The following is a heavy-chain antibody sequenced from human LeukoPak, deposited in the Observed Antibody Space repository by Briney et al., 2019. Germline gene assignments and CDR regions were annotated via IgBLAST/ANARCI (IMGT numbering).Heavy chain of an antibody. D-gene: IGHD3-22*01. J-gene: IGHJ5*02. CDR2: MNPNSGNT. Sequence: ASVKVSCKASGYTFTSYDINWVRQATGQGLEWMGWMNPNSGNTGYAQKFQGRVTMTRNTSISTAYMELSSPRSEDTAVYYCARGPLRSVITMIVVVITRDFRGFDPWGQGTLVTVSS. CDR3: ARGPLRSVITMIVVVITRDFRGFDP. V-gene: IGHV1-8*01. CDR1: GYTFTSYD.